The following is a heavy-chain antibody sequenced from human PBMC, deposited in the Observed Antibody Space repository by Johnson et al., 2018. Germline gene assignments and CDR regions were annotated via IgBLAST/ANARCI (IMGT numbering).Heavy chain of an antibody. J-gene: IGHJ1*01. CDR3: TRDHYDSSGYWGEHFDH. D-gene: IGHD3-22*01. CDR1: GFTFSNYG. Sequence: QVQLVESGGGVVQPGRSLRLSCATSGFTFSNYGIHWVRQAPGKGLEWVAFISDDGSNKYYGDSVKGRFIISRDNSKNTLSLQMNSLRAEDTAVYYCTRDHYDSSGYWGEHFDHWGQGTLVTVSS. V-gene: IGHV3-30*03. CDR2: ISDDGSNK.